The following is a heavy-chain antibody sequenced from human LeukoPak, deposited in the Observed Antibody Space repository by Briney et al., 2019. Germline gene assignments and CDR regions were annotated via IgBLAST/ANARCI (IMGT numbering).Heavy chain of an antibody. CDR3: VRNGYYFDY. Sequence: SQTLSLTCTVSGGSISSGGDYWSWIRQPPGKGLEWIGYIYHSGSTYYNPSLKSRVTISVDQSRNQFSLKLTSVTAADTAIYYCVRNGYYFDYWGQGTVVTVSS. V-gene: IGHV4-30-2*01. D-gene: IGHD2-8*01. J-gene: IGHJ4*02. CDR2: IYHSGST. CDR1: GGSISSGGDY.